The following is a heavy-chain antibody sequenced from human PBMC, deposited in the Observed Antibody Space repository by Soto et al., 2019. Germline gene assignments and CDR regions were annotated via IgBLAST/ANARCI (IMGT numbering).Heavy chain of an antibody. J-gene: IGHJ3*02. CDR1: GFTFSSYS. CDR3: ARWVTYYYGSGSRTPTNAFDI. CDR2: ISSSSSYI. V-gene: IGHV3-21*01. D-gene: IGHD3-10*01. Sequence: PGGSLRLSCAASGFTFSSYSMNWVRQAPGKGLEWVSSISSSSSYIYYADSVKGRFTISRDNAKNSLYLQMNSLRAEDTAVYYCARWVTYYYGSGSRTPTNAFDIWGQGTMVTVSS.